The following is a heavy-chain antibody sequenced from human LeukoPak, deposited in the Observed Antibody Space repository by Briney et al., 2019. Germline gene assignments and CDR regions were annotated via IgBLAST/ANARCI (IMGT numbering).Heavy chain of an antibody. CDR3: ARGGGLNWFDP. CDR1: GGTFSSYA. CDR2: IIPILGIA. Sequence: VASVKVSCKASGGTFSSYAISWVRQAPGQALEWMGRIIPILGIANYAQKFQGRVTITADKSTSTAYMELSSLRSEDTAVYYCARGGGLNWFDPWGQGTLVTVSS. V-gene: IGHV1-69*04. J-gene: IGHJ5*02.